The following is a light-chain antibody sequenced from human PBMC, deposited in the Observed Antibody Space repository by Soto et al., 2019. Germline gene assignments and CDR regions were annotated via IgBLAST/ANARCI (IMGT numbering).Light chain of an antibody. CDR1: EFISKW. CDR2: QAS. J-gene: IGKJ1*01. CDR3: QPYTSYLET. Sequence: DLQITQSPSTLSASVGDRVTITCRASEFISKWLAWYQQKPGTAPKLLIYQASSLESGVPSRFRSCGSGTQFTLTFTSLQPDNFATYYCQPYTSYLETFGQGIEAEIK. V-gene: IGKV1-5*03.